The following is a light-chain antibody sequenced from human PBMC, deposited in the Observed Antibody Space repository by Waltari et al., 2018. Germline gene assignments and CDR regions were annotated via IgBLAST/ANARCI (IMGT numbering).Light chain of an antibody. J-gene: IGKJ3*01. CDR2: KTS. Sequence: DIQMTQSTSSLSASVGDRVTITCRASENVNNYLKWYQQKPGKAPKLLISKTSTLQSGVPSRFSGSGSGTDYTFTISSLQSGDVATYYCEDNDDTPFTFGPGTKLGIK. CDR1: ENVNNY. CDR3: EDNDDTPFT. V-gene: IGKV1-39*01.